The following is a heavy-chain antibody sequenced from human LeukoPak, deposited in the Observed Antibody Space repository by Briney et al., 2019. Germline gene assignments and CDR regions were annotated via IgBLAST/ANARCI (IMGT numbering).Heavy chain of an antibody. J-gene: IGHJ4*02. CDR1: GYSFSSYW. CDR2: IFPGDSDT. V-gene: IGHV5-51*01. Sequence: GESLKISCKASGYSFSSYWIGWVRQMPGKGLEWMGIIFPGDSDTTYSPSFQGQVIISADKSISTAYLQWSSLKASDTAMYYCARQRGYSSGRPKYFDYWGQGTPVTVPS. CDR3: ARQRGYSSGRPKYFDY. D-gene: IGHD5-18*01.